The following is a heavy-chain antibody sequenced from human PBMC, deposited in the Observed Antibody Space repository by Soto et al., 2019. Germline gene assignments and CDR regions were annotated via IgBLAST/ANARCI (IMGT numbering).Heavy chain of an antibody. Sequence: SLRVSCAASGFTFSSFTFNWVRQETGRGLEWVSAISGSGSSIYDADSVKGRFTISRDNSKNTLYLQMNSLRAEDTAVYYCAKDLGYCSSTSCYYYWGQGTLVTVSS. J-gene: IGHJ4*02. D-gene: IGHD2-2*01. CDR2: ISGSGSSI. CDR1: GFTFSSFT. V-gene: IGHV3-23*01. CDR3: AKDLGYCSSTSCYYY.